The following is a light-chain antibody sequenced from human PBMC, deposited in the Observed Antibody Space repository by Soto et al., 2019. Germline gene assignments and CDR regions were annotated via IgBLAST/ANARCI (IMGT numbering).Light chain of an antibody. CDR3: QQSYRTPPFT. J-gene: IGKJ3*01. Sequence: DIQMTQSPSSLSASVGDRVTITCRASQSISSYLNWYQQKPGKAPKLLIYAASSLQSGVPSRFSGSGSGTDFTLTISSLQPEDFATYYCQQSYRTPPFTFGPGNKVDIK. CDR2: AAS. CDR1: QSISSY. V-gene: IGKV1-39*01.